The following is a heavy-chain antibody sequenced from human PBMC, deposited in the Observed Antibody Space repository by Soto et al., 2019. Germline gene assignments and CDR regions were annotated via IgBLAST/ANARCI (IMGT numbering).Heavy chain of an antibody. CDR1: GFSFTGYY. J-gene: IGHJ5*02. CDR3: AKDLTRQLAYWLDP. Sequence: PGGSLRLSCKASGFSFTGYYIHWLRQAPGQGLEWMGWINAHSGGTEYAQKFQGRVTLTRDTSIATAYLTLTSLTSDDTALYYCAKDLTRQLAYWLDPWGQGTQVTVSS. V-gene: IGHV1-2*02. D-gene: IGHD6-6*01. CDR2: INAHSGGT.